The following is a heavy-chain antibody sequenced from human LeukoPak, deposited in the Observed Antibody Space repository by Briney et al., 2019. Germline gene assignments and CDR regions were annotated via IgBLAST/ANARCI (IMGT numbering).Heavy chain of an antibody. CDR1: GGSISSYY. CDR2: IYYSGST. CDR3: ARLHRGEEAFDI. V-gene: IGHV4-59*01. Sequence: SETLSLTCTVSGGSISSYYWSWIRQSPGKGPEWIGYIYYSGSTNYSPSLKSRVTISVDTSKNQFSLKLSSVTTADTAVYYCARLHRGEEAFDIWGQGTMVTVSS. J-gene: IGHJ3*02.